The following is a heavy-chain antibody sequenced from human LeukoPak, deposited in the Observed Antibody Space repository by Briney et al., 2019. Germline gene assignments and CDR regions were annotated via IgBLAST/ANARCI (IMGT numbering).Heavy chain of an antibody. D-gene: IGHD4-11*01. CDR1: GYSFTTYW. V-gene: IGHV5-51*01. J-gene: IGHJ4*02. CDR3: VRQRVTTATY. Sequence: GESLKISCKASGYSFTTYWIGRVRKMPGKGLEWMGVIYPADSDTRYSPSFQGQVTISADKSVTSAYLQWSSLKASDTAMYYCVRQRVTTATYWGLGTLVTVSS. CDR2: IYPADSDT.